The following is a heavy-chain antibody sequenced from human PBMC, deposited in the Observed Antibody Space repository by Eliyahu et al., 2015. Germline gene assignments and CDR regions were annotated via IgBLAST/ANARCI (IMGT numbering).Heavy chain of an antibody. CDR1: GGSISSXXYY. CDR3: ARYYYYDSSGYPYYFDY. Sequence: QLQLQESGPGLVKPSETLSLTCTVSGGSISSXXYYWGWIRQPPGKGLEWIGSIYYSGSTYYNPSLKSRVTISVDTSKNQFSLKLSSVTAADTAVYYCARYYYYDSSGYPYYFDYWGQGTLVTVSS. J-gene: IGHJ4*02. V-gene: IGHV4-39*01. D-gene: IGHD3-22*01. CDR2: IYYSGST.